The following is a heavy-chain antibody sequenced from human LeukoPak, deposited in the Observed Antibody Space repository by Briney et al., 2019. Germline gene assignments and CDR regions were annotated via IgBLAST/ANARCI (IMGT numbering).Heavy chain of an antibody. CDR2: ISSSSSYI. V-gene: IGHV3-21*01. J-gene: IGHJ4*02. Sequence: GGSLRLSCAASGFTFSSYSMNWVRQAPGKGLEWVSSISSSSSYIYYADSVKGRFTISRDNAKNSLYLQMNSLRAEDTAVYYCARVANSRSADSSSSGRYFDYWGQGTLVTVSS. D-gene: IGHD6-6*01. CDR3: ARVANSRSADSSSSGRYFDY. CDR1: GFTFSSYS.